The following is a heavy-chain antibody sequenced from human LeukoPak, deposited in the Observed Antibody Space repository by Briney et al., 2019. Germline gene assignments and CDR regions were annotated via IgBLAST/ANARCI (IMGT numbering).Heavy chain of an antibody. CDR1: GYTFTGYY. CDR3: ARDFRRFLEWSNPRSLDYYYGMDV. Sequence: ASVRVSCKASGYTFTGYYIHWVRQAPGQGLEWLGRIIPILGIANYAQKFQGRVTITADKSTSTAYMELSSLRSEDTAVYYCARDFRRFLEWSNPRSLDYYYGMDVWGQGTTVTVSS. D-gene: IGHD3-3*01. CDR2: IIPILGIA. V-gene: IGHV1-69*04. J-gene: IGHJ6*02.